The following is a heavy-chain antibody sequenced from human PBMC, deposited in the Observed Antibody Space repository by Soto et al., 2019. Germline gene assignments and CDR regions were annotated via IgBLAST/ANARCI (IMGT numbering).Heavy chain of an antibody. CDR3: ARGGVSTRTFDY. V-gene: IGHV5-51*01. D-gene: IGHD3-3*01. Sequence: LKISCKGSGYNFAGYWIAWVRQMPGKGLELMGIIYPGDSDTRYRPSFQGQVTISADKSISSAYLQWSSLRASDTAMYYCARGGVSTRTFDYWGQGTRVTVSS. J-gene: IGHJ4*02. CDR1: GYNFAGYW. CDR2: IYPGDSDT.